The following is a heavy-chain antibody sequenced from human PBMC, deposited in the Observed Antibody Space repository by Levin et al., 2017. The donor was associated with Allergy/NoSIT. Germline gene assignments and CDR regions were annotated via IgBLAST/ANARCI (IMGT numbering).Heavy chain of an antibody. J-gene: IGHJ4*02. CDR3: ARDSAGGIVVVVAANDFDY. Sequence: SGGSLRLSCKASGYTFTSYGISWVRQAPGQGLEWMGWISAYNGNTNYAQKLQGRVTMTTDTSTSTAYMELRSLRSDDTAVYYCARDSAGGIVVVVAANDFDYWGQGTLVTVSS. CDR1: GYTFTSYG. CDR2: ISAYNGNT. V-gene: IGHV1-18*01. D-gene: IGHD2-15*01.